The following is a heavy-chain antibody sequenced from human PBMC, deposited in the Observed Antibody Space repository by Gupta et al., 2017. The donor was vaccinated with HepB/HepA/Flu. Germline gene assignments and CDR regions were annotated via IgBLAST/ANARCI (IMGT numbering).Heavy chain of an antibody. V-gene: IGHV3-30*18. J-gene: IGHJ6*03. CDR2: ISYDGSNK. CDR3: AKGLXYXMDYYDXSGYSYYYYYMDV. CDR1: GFTFSSYG. Sequence: QVQLVESGGGVVQPGRSLRLSCAASGFTFSSYGMHWVRQAPGKGLEWVAVISYDGSNKYYADSVKGRFTISRDNSKNTLYLQMNSLRAEDTAVYYCAKGLXYXMDYYDXSGYSYYYYYMDVWGKGTTVTVSS. D-gene: IGHD3-22*01.